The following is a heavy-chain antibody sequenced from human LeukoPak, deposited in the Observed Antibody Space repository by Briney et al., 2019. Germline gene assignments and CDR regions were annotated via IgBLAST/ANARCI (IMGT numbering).Heavy chain of an antibody. D-gene: IGHD3-16*01. CDR3: AKDPKVTLIPDAFDI. V-gene: IGHV3-23*01. CDR2: ISGSDGST. Sequence: TGGSLRLSCAASGFTFSTYGMSWVRQAPGKGLEWVSAISGSDGSTYYADSVKGRFTISRDNSKSTLYLQMNSLRAEDMAVYYCAKDPKVTLIPDAFDIWGQGTMVTVSS. J-gene: IGHJ3*02. CDR1: GFTFSTYG.